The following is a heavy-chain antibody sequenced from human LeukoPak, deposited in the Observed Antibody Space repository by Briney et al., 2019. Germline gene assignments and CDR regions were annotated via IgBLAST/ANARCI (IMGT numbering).Heavy chain of an antibody. CDR1: GYSFTSYW. Sequence: GESLKISCKGSGYSFTSYWIGWVRQMPGKGLDWIGIIYPGDSDTRYSPSFQGQVTISADKSISTAYLQWSSLKASDTAMYYCARPSYCSSTSCYAFDYWGQGTLVTVSS. V-gene: IGHV5-51*01. J-gene: IGHJ4*02. CDR2: IYPGDSDT. CDR3: ARPSYCSSTSCYAFDY. D-gene: IGHD2-2*01.